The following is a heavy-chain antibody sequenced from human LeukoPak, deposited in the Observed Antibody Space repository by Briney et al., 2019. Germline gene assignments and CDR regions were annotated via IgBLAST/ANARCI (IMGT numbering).Heavy chain of an antibody. Sequence: GGSLRLSCAASGFTFSSYAMTWVRQAPGKGLEWVSSMSSGGSYIYYADSVRGRFTISRDNAKDSLFLLMNSLRVEDTAVYYCARGRPTGSSRRFVVQWGQGTLVTVST. CDR2: MSSGGSYI. D-gene: IGHD2-15*01. V-gene: IGHV3-21*06. CDR3: ARGRPTGSSRRFVVQ. CDR1: GFTFSSYA. J-gene: IGHJ4*02.